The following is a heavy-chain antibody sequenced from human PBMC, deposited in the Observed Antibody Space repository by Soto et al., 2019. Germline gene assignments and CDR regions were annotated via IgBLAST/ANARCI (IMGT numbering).Heavy chain of an antibody. V-gene: IGHV1-69*01. CDR3: ARSQGSSTSLAIYYYYYYGMDV. CDR2: IIPITGTA. CDR1: GGTFGSYA. Sequence: QVQLVQSGAEVKKPGSSVKVSCKASGGTFGSYAISWVRQAPGQGPEWMGGIIPITGTANYAQKFQGRVTITADESTRTASMQLSSLRSEDTAVYYCARSQGSSTSLAIYYYYYYGMDVWGQGTTVTVSS. J-gene: IGHJ6*02. D-gene: IGHD2-2*01.